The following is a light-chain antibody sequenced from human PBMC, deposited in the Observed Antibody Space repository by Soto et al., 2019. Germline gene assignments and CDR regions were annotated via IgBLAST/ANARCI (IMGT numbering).Light chain of an antibody. CDR2: TAS. CDR1: QDIINY. J-gene: IGKJ1*01. V-gene: IGKV1-33*01. CDR3: QQYHALPRT. Sequence: DIQMTQSPSSLSASVGDRATITCQASQDIINYVNWYQQKPGKAPKLLIYTASNLESGVPSRFIGRESGTELTLAIDGLPPEDFATYYCQQYHALPRTFGQGTRVEI.